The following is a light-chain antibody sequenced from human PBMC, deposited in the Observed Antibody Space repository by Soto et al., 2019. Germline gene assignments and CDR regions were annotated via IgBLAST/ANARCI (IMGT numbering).Light chain of an antibody. CDR2: NDN. Sequence: QSVLTQPPSASGTPGQRVTISCSGSNSNIGSHTVNWYQQLPGTAPKVLIYNDNQRPSGVPDRFSGSKSGTSASLAISGPQSEDEADYYCAAWDDSLSGGMFGGGTKLTVL. V-gene: IGLV1-44*01. CDR1: NSNIGSHT. CDR3: AAWDDSLSGGM. J-gene: IGLJ3*02.